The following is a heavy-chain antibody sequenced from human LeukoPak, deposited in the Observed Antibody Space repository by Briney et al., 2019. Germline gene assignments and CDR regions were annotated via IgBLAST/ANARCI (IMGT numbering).Heavy chain of an antibody. D-gene: IGHD3-3*01. CDR2: IRSKAYGGTT. V-gene: IGHV3-49*04. Sequence: GGSLRLSCTASGFTIGDYAMSWVRHAPGKGLEWVGFIRSKAYGGTTEYAASVKGRFTIPRDDSKSIAYLQMNSLKTEDTAVYYCTRANDFWSGPSGSRSVWYFDYWGQGTLVTVSS. J-gene: IGHJ4*02. CDR1: GFTIGDYA. CDR3: TRANDFWSGPSGSRSVWYFDY.